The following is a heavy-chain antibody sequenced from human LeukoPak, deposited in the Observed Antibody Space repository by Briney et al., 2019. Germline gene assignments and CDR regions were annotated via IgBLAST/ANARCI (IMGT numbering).Heavy chain of an antibody. Sequence: SETLSLTCGVYGGSFSAYYWSWIRQAPEKGLEWIGEINHRGRTNYNPSLKSRVTISLDTSENQFSLKLSSVTAADTAVYYCARGRITTFGVVIPLDYWGQGALVTVSS. J-gene: IGHJ4*02. CDR1: GGSFSAYY. V-gene: IGHV4-34*01. CDR2: INHRGRT. D-gene: IGHD3-3*01. CDR3: ARGRITTFGVVIPLDY.